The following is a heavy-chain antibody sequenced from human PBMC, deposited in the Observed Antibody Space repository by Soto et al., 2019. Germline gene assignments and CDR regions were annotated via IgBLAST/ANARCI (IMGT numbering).Heavy chain of an antibody. Sequence: EVQLVESGGGLVQPGGSLRLSCAASGFTFSSYWMSWVRQAPGKGLEWVANIKQDGSEKYYVDSVKGRFTISRDNAKNSLYLQMNSLRAEDTAVYYCARDFDSSGWGPLYYFDYWGQGTLVTVSS. V-gene: IGHV3-7*01. J-gene: IGHJ4*02. D-gene: IGHD6-19*01. CDR3: ARDFDSSGWGPLYYFDY. CDR2: IKQDGSEK. CDR1: GFTFSSYW.